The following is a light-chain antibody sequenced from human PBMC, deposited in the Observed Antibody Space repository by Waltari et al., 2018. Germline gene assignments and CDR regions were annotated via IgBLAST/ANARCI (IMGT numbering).Light chain of an antibody. CDR2: GAS. CDR3: QHYLRLPVT. CDR1: QSVSRA. Sequence: EIVLPQSQGTLSLSLGERATVSCRASQSVSRALAWYQQKPGQAPRLLIYGASTRATGIPDRFSGSGSGTDFSLTISRLEPDDFAVYYCQHYLRLPVTFGQGTTVEI. V-gene: IGKV3-20*01. J-gene: IGKJ1*01.